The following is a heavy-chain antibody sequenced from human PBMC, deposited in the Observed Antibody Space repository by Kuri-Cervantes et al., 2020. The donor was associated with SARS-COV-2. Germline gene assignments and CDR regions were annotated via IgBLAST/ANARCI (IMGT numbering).Heavy chain of an antibody. V-gene: IGHV3-11*01. CDR1: GFTFSDYY. J-gene: IGHJ6*03. Sequence: GRLLRFSCPAPGFTFSDYYITWIRQAPGKGLEGVSNIGPSGTTKYNADPGKGRFTISRDNAKNSLYLQMSSLRAEDTALYYCAKEGSAVAGLYYYYYMDVWCKGTTVTVSS. D-gene: IGHD6-19*01. CDR2: IGPSGTTK. CDR3: AKEGSAVAGLYYYYYMDV.